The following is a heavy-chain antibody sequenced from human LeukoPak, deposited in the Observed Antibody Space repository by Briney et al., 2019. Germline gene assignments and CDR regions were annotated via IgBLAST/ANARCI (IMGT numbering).Heavy chain of an antibody. V-gene: IGHV4-34*01. Sequence: PSETLSLTCAVYGGSFSGYYWSWIRQPPGKGLEWIGEINHSGSTNYNPSLKSRVTISVDTSKNQFSLKLSSVTAADTAVYYCARAPIVGARRDFGYWGQGTLVTVSS. D-gene: IGHD1-26*01. CDR1: GGSFSGYY. CDR2: INHSGST. J-gene: IGHJ4*02. CDR3: ARAPIVGARRDFGY.